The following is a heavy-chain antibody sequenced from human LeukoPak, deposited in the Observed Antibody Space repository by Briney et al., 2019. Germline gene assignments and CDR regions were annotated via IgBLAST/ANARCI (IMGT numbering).Heavy chain of an antibody. Sequence: GESLKISCNSSGYIYTSYWIGWVRQMPGKGLEWMGIIYPGDSDTRYSPSFQGQVTISADKSISTAYLQWSSLKASDTAMYYCARRIAVAGTEFDYWGQGTLVTVSS. CDR2: IYPGDSDT. J-gene: IGHJ4*02. V-gene: IGHV5-51*01. CDR1: GYIYTSYW. CDR3: ARRIAVAGTEFDY. D-gene: IGHD6-19*01.